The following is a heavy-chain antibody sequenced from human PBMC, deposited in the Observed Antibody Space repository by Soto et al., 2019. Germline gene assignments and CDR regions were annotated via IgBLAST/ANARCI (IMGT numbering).Heavy chain of an antibody. CDR2: ISSSSSYI. V-gene: IGHV3-21*01. CDR1: GFTFSSYS. Sequence: GGSLRLSCAASGFTFSSYSMNWVRQAPGKGLEWVSSISSSSSYIYYADSVKGRFTISRDNAKNSLYLQMNSLRAEDTAVYYCARDHRHSNFNYWRQRTLVTVSS. J-gene: IGHJ4*02. D-gene: IGHD5-18*01. CDR3: ARDHRHSNFNY.